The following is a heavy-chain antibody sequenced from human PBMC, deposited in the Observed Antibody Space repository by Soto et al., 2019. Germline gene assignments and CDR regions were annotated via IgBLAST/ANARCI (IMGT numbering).Heavy chain of an antibody. Sequence: PGGSLRLSCAASGVTFSSYWMHWVRQAPGKGLVWVSHLNSDGSSTTYADSVKRRFTISRDNAKNSLYLQMNSLRAEDTAVYYCARESDIVLVPAAMGWLGPWGQGPLVTVSS. CDR1: GVTFSSYW. D-gene: IGHD2-2*01. V-gene: IGHV3-74*01. CDR3: ARESDIVLVPAAMGWLGP. J-gene: IGHJ5*02. CDR2: LNSDGSST.